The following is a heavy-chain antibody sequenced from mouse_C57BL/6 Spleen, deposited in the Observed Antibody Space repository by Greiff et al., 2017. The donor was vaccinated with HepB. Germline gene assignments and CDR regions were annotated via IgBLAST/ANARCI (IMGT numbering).Heavy chain of an antibody. D-gene: IGHD1-2*01. J-gene: IGHJ4*01. CDR3: ARWGHYGRRDY. CDR2: INPSSGDT. V-gene: IGHV1-7*01. CDR1: GYTFTSYW. Sequence: VQRLESGAELVKPGASVKLSCKASGYTFTSYWMHWVKQRPGQGLEWIGYINPSSGDTKYNQKFKDKATLTADKSSSKAYMQLSSLTYEASAVYYCARWGHYGRRDYWGQGTSLTVSS.